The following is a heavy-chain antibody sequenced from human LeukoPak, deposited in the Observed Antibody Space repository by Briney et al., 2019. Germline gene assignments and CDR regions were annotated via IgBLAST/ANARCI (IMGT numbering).Heavy chain of an antibody. CDR3: ARGQTLTF. J-gene: IGHJ4*02. CDR1: GFTFTVYW. CDR2: INQERSKK. V-gene: IGHV3-7*01. Sequence: RGSLRLSCTTSGFTFTVYWMTCGRQAPGKGLEWVANINQERSKKIYVYSVKGRFTISRDNAKNAQYLQMNSLRAEDTGVYFCARGQTLTFWGQGTLVTASS.